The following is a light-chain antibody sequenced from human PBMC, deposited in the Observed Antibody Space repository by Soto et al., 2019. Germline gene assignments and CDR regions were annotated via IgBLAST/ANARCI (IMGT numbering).Light chain of an antibody. J-gene: IGLJ1*01. Sequence: SVLTQPPPASGTPGQRVTISCSGSSSNIGSNYVYWYQQLPGTAPKLLIYRNNQRPSGVPDRFSGSKSGTSASLAISGLRSEDEADYYCAAWDDSLSEVFGTGTKVTVL. CDR3: AAWDDSLSEV. CDR2: RNN. V-gene: IGLV1-47*01. CDR1: SSNIGSNY.